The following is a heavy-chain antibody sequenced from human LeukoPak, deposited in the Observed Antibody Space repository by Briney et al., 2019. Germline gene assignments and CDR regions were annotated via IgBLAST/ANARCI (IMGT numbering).Heavy chain of an antibody. CDR2: NNHIEST. CDR3: ARVRGNTVIPFEY. CDR1: GRCFWGHY. Sequence: SDTLSHICPLCGRCFWGHYWMWIRQPPRKGLHWIGGNNHIESTNYKPSLKSRVTISVDTSKNQFSLKLSSVTAADTAVYYCARVRGNTVIPFEYWGQGTLVTVSS. D-gene: IGHD3-16*02. V-gene: IGHV4-34*01. J-gene: IGHJ4*02.